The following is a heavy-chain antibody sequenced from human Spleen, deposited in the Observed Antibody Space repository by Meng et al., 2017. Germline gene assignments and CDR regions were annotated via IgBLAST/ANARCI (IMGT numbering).Heavy chain of an antibody. CDR3: ARGPTTMAHDFDY. V-gene: IGHV4-34*01. CDR1: GGSFSDYY. Sequence: QVQLQPRGAGLLKPSEPLSLPCAVYGGSFSDYYWGWIRQPPGKGLEWIGEINHSGSTNYNPSLKSRVTISVDTSKNQFSLKLSSVTAADTAVYYCARGPTTMAHDFDYWGQGTLVTVSS. CDR2: INHSGST. J-gene: IGHJ4*02. D-gene: IGHD4-11*01.